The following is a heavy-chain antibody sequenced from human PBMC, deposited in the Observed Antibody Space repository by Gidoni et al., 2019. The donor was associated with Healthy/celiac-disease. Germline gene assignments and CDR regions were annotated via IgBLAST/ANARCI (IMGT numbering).Heavy chain of an antibody. Sequence: QVQLQESGPGLVKPSETLSLTCTVSGGSISSYYWSWIRQPPGKGLEWIGYIYYSGSTNYNPSLKSRVTISVDTSKNQFSLKLSSVTAADTAVYYCAREDGWGHFDYWGQGTLVTVSS. CDR1: GGSISSYY. J-gene: IGHJ4*02. V-gene: IGHV4-59*01. CDR2: IYYSGST. D-gene: IGHD2-2*03. CDR3: AREDGWGHFDY.